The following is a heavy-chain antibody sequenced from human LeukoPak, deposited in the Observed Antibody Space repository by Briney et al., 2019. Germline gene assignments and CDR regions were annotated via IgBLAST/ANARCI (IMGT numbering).Heavy chain of an antibody. CDR3: ARAVRGYSYAYLPY. Sequence: ASVKVSCKASGYTFTSYDIIWVRQAPGQGLEWMGWISAYSGNTNYAQKLQGRVTMTTDTSTSTAYVELRSLRSDDTAVYYCARAVRGYSYAYLPYWGQGTLVTVSS. CDR1: GYTFTSYD. CDR2: ISAYSGNT. D-gene: IGHD5-18*01. J-gene: IGHJ4*02. V-gene: IGHV1-18*01.